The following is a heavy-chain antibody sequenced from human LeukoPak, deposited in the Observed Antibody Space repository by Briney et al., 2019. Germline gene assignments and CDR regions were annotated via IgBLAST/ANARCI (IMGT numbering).Heavy chain of an antibody. CDR2: ISAYNGNT. CDR1: GYKFTSYG. Sequence: ASVKVSCKASGYKFTSYGISWVRQAPGQGLDWMGWISAYNGNTNYAHNLQGRVTMTTDTSTSTAYMELRSLRSDDTAVYYCARGATENWFDPWGQGTLVSVSS. D-gene: IGHD5-12*01. J-gene: IGHJ5*02. CDR3: ARGATENWFDP. V-gene: IGHV1-18*01.